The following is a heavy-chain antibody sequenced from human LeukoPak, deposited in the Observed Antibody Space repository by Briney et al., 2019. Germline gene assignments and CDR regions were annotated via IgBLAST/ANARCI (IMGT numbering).Heavy chain of an antibody. CDR2: IKSKTDGGTT. D-gene: IGHD3-22*01. J-gene: IGHJ4*02. V-gene: IGHV3-15*01. Sequence: GGSLRLSCAASGFTFSNAWMSWVRQAPGKGLEWVGRIKSKTDGGTTDYAAPVKGRFTISRDDSKNTLYLQMNSLKTEDTAVYYCTTEPDSSGYYYLFGFDYWGQGTLVTVSS. CDR3: TTEPDSSGYYYLFGFDY. CDR1: GFTFSNAW.